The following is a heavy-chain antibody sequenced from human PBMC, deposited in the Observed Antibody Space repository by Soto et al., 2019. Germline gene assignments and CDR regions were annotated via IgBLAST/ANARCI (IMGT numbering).Heavy chain of an antibody. CDR3: ANHRGGYDRDFDY. Sequence: EVQLVESGGGLVQPGGSLRLSCAASGSTVSSNYMSWVRQAPGKGLEWVAVIYSGGSTYYADSVKGRFTISRDNSKNTLYLQMNSLRAEDTAVYYCANHRGGYDRDFDYWGQGTLVTVSS. V-gene: IGHV3-66*01. CDR2: IYSGGST. CDR1: GSTVSSNY. J-gene: IGHJ4*02. D-gene: IGHD1-26*01.